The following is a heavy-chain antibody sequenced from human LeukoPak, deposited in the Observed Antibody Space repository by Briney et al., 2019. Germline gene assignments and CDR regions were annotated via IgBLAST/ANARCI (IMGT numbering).Heavy chain of an antibody. CDR3: ARGPSGSYSAFGI. J-gene: IGHJ3*02. CDR2: ISSSGSYM. V-gene: IGHV3-21*01. Sequence: PGGSLRLSCAASGFTFSTYTMNWVRQAPGKGLEWVSSISSSGSYMYYADSLKGRFTISRDNAKNSLSLQMNSLRAEDTAVYYCARGPSGSYSAFGIWGQGTMVTVSS. D-gene: IGHD1-26*01. CDR1: GFTFSTYT.